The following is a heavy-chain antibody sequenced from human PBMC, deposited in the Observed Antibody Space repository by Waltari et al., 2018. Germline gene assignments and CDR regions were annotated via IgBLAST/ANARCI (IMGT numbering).Heavy chain of an antibody. CDR1: GFTFSNPY. Sequence: EVQLVESGGGLVNPGGSLRLSCAASGFTFSNPYINWVRQAPGKGLECVGLVKSKTDGGTTEYAAPVKGRFTISRDDSKDTAYQQMNSLRIEDTAVYYCATERTGSHDYWGQGTLVTVSS. CDR3: ATERTGSHDY. D-gene: IGHD1-26*01. V-gene: IGHV3-15*01. J-gene: IGHJ4*02. CDR2: VKSKTDGGTT.